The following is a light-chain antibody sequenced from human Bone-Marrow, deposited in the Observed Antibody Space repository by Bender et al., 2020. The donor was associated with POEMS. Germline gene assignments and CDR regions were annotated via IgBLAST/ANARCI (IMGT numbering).Light chain of an antibody. J-gene: IGLJ1*01. Sequence: QSALTQPASVSGSPGQSITISCTGTSSDIGSYDLVSWFQQHPDKAPKVIIYEGSKRPSGVSNRLSGSKSGNTASLTISGLQAEDEADYYCCSYAGSDSYVFGTGTKVTVL. V-gene: IGLV2-23*01. CDR2: EGS. CDR1: SSDIGSYDL. CDR3: CSYAGSDSYV.